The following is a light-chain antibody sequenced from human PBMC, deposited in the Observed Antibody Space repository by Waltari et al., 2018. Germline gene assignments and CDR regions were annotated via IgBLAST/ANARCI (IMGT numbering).Light chain of an antibody. CDR2: RNK. J-gene: IGLJ6*01. Sequence: QSVLSQPPSASGTPGQRVTISCSGRSSNIGSNYVFWYQHLPGTAPKLLIHRNKQRPSGVPDRFSASKSGTSASLVISGLRSEDEADYYCTAWDNSLSANVFGSGSKVTVL. V-gene: IGLV1-47*01. CDR1: SSNIGSNY. CDR3: TAWDNSLSANV.